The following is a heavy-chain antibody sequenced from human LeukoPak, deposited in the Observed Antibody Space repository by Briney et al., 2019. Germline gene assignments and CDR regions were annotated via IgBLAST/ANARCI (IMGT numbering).Heavy chain of an antibody. V-gene: IGHV1-2*02. J-gene: IGHJ4*02. CDR2: INPTSGGT. Sequence: ASVKVSCKASGYTFTGYYIHWVRQAPGQGLEWMGWINPTSGGTNYAQKFQGRVTMTSDTSISTAYMELSRLRSDDTAVYYCATYVWGNLTFDYWGQGTLVTVSS. D-gene: IGHD3-16*01. CDR3: ATYVWGNLTFDY. CDR1: GYTFTGYY.